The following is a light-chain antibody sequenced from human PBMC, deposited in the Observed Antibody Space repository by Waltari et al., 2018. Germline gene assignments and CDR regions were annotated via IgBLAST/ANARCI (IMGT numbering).Light chain of an antibody. J-gene: IGLJ3*02. CDR3: CSYAGADSLL. Sequence: QSALTQPPSASGSLGQSVTISCTGTNNDVGAYQYVSWYPRYPGKAPKLLIYDVTKRPSGCSDRCSGSKSGRTASLTVSGLQPEDEAIYSCCSYAGADSLLFGGGTKLTVL. V-gene: IGLV2-8*01. CDR2: DVT. CDR1: NNDVGAYQY.